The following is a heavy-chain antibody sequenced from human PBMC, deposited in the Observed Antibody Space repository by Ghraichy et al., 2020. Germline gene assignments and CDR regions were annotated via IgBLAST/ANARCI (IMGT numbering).Heavy chain of an antibody. Sequence: LEWMGGIIPVFERATYAQSFLGRVTITADKATTTADMEMSSLRSEDTAVYYCARCDAAFREFDYWGQCTLVTVSS. D-gene: IGHD3-10*01. CDR3: ARCDAAFREFDY. V-gene: IGHV1-69*06. CDR2: IIPVFERA. J-gene: IGHJ4*02.